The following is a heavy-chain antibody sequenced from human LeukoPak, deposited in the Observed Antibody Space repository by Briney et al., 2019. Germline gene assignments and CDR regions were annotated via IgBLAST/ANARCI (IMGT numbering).Heavy chain of an antibody. CDR1: GYTLTELS. Sequence: ASVTVSCKVSGYTLTELSMHWVRQAPGKGLEWMGGFYPEDGETIYAQKFQGRVTMTEDTSTDTAYMELSSLRSEDTAVYYCATTSYRLRYSRNWFDPWGQGTLVTVSS. CDR2: FYPEDGET. D-gene: IGHD3-9*01. J-gene: IGHJ5*02. CDR3: ATTSYRLRYSRNWFDP. V-gene: IGHV1-24*01.